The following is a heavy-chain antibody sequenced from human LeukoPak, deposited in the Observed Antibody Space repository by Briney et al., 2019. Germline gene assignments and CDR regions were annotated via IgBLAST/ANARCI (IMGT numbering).Heavy chain of an antibody. V-gene: IGHV3-64*01. D-gene: IGHD4-17*01. J-gene: IGHJ4*02. Sequence: GGSLRLSCAASGFTFSSYAMHWVRQAPGKGLEYVSAISSNGGSTYYANSVRGRFTISRDNSKNTLYLQMNSLRAEDTAVYYCARGSTYYGDYGFFDYWGQGTLVTVSS. CDR3: ARGSTYYGDYGFFDY. CDR2: ISSNGGST. CDR1: GFTFSSYA.